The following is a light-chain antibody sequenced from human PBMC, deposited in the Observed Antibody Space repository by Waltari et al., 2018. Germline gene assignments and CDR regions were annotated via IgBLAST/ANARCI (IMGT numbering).Light chain of an antibody. CDR3: QVWDSSNDHP. Sequence: SYALMQPPSVSVAPGDTARITCGGNNIGSYSVHWYQQRPGQPPVLVVYYSTVRPSGNPVRYAGSNSGNTATPTINRVESGDDADYYCQVWDSSNDHPFGGGTKLTVL. CDR2: YST. V-gene: IGLV3-21*01. J-gene: IGLJ2*01. CDR1: NIGSYS.